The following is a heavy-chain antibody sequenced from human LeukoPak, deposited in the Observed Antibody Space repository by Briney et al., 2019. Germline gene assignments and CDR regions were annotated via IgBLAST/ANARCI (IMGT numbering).Heavy chain of an antibody. CDR1: GFTFSDYY. V-gene: IGHV3-11*04. J-gene: IGHJ4*02. D-gene: IGHD3-3*01. Sequence: PGGSLRLSCAAYGFTFSDYYMSWIRQAPGKGLEWVSYISSSGSTIYYADSVKGRFTISRDNAKNSLYLQMNSLRAEDTAVYYCASYDFWSGTAVDYWGQGTLVTVSS. CDR3: ASYDFWSGTAVDY. CDR2: ISSSGSTI.